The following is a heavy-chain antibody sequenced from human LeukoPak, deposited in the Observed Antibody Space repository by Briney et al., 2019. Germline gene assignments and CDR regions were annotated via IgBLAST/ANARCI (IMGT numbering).Heavy chain of an antibody. V-gene: IGHV4-38-2*02. J-gene: IGHJ4*02. D-gene: IGHD5-12*01. CDR1: GYSISNGYY. CDR3: ARDRSGYDPYYFDY. Sequence: PSETLSLTCAVSGYSISNGYYWGWIRQPPGKGLEWIGSIYHSGSTYYNPSLKSRVTISVDTSKNQFSLKLSSVTAADTAVYYCARDRSGYDPYYFDYWGQGTLVTVSS. CDR2: IYHSGST.